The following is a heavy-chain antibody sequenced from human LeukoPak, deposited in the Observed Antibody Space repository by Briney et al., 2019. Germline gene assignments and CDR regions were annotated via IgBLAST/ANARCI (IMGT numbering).Heavy chain of an antibody. D-gene: IGHD1-14*01. CDR3: ARDALTCTTTACSDYLDF. V-gene: IGHV4-59*12. Sequence: PSGTLPLTCTVSGGPINNYYWTWIRQSPGKGLEYIGYIYHTGETDYNPSLKSRVTISLDSSKKQFSLKMTSMTAADTAVYYCARDALTCTTTACSDYLDFWGQGTPVTVSS. J-gene: IGHJ4*02. CDR1: GGPINNYY. CDR2: IYHTGET.